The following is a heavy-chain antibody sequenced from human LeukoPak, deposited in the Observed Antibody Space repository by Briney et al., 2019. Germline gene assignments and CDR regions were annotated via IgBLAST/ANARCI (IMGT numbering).Heavy chain of an antibody. J-gene: IGHJ4*02. CDR3: ARESGYSYGYPDY. CDR1: GFPVSSNY. Sequence: PGGSLRLSCAASGFPVSSNYMSWVRQAPGKGLEWVSVIYSGGSTYYADSVKGRFTISRDNSKNTLYLQMNSLRAEDTAVYYCARESGYSYGYPDYWGQGTLVTVSS. D-gene: IGHD5-18*01. CDR2: IYSGGST. V-gene: IGHV3-66*02.